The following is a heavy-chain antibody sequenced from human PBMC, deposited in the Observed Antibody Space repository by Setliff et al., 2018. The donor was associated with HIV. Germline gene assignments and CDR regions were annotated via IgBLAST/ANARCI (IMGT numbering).Heavy chain of an antibody. Sequence: SETLSLTCSVSGDSIRNSRDYWGWIRQPPGKGLEWIGNIYYSGTTYYSPSLNSRVTISVDRSRNHFSLRLSAVTAADTAVYYCAREVDNSDNSDPFDVWGQGTMVTVSS. V-gene: IGHV4-39*02. J-gene: IGHJ3*01. CDR2: IYYSGTT. D-gene: IGHD4-4*01. CDR3: AREVDNSDNSDPFDV. CDR1: GDSIRNSRDY.